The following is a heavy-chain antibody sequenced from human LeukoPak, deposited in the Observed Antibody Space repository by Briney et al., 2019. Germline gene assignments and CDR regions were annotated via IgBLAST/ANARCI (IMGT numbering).Heavy chain of an antibody. CDR3: ASGGFGEGKFDP. CDR1: GFTFSSYW. D-gene: IGHD3-10*01. J-gene: IGHJ5*02. Sequence: GGSLRLSCAASGFTFSSYWMHWVRQAPGKGLMWASRINSDGSRTNYADSVRGRFTISRDNAENTLYLQMNSLRAEDTAIYYCASGGFGEGKFDPWGQGTLVTVSS. V-gene: IGHV3-74*01. CDR2: INSDGSRT.